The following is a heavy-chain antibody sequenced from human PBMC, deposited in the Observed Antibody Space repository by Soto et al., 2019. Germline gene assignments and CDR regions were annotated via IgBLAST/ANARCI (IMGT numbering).Heavy chain of an antibody. V-gene: IGHV3-33*01. CDR2: IWYDGSNK. CDR1: GFTFSSYG. J-gene: IGHJ6*03. CDR3: ARGSVDYYYYYMDV. D-gene: IGHD3-10*01. Sequence: GGSLRLSCAASGFTFSSYGMHWVRQAPGKGLEWVAVIWYDGSNKYYTDSVKGRFTISRDNSKNTLYLQMNSLRAEDTAVYYCARGSVDYYYYYMDVWGKGTMVTVSS.